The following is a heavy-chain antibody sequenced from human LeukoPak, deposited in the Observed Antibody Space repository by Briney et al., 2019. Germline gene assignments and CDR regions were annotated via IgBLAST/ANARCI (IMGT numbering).Heavy chain of an antibody. J-gene: IGHJ6*03. D-gene: IGHD1/OR15-1a*01. Sequence: GGALRLSCAASGFSFSSYAMSGVRQAPGKGLEWVSGISGSVGITYYADSVKGRFTISRDNSKNTLYLQMNSLRAEDVAVYYCATVMSRTNKSHYYMDVWGKGTTVTVSS. CDR1: GFSFSSYA. CDR2: ISGSVGIT. V-gene: IGHV3-23*01. CDR3: ATVMSRTNKSHYYMDV.